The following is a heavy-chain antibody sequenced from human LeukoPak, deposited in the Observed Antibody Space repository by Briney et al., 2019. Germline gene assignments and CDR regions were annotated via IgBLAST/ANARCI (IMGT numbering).Heavy chain of an antibody. V-gene: IGHV3-7*01. CDR3: ARNWRYYDSSGYYTSANYFDY. CDR2: IKQDGSEK. D-gene: IGHD3-22*01. J-gene: IGHJ4*02. Sequence: PGGSLRLSCAASGFTFSSYWMSWVRQAPGRGLEWVANIKQDGSEKYYVDSVKGRFTISRDNAKNSLSLQMNSLRAEDTAVYYCARNWRYYDSSGYYTSANYFDYWGQGTLVTVSS. CDR1: GFTFSSYW.